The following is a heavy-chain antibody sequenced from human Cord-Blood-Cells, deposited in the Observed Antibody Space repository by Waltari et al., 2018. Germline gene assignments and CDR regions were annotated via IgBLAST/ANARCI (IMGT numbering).Heavy chain of an antibody. V-gene: IGHV3-21*01. CDR3: ARDLRAYHWYSDL. CDR2: ISSSSSYI. Sequence: LEWVSSISSSSSYIYYADSVKGRFTISRDNAKNSLYLQMNSLRAEDTAVYYCARDLRAYHWYSDLWGRGTLVTVSS. J-gene: IGHJ2*01.